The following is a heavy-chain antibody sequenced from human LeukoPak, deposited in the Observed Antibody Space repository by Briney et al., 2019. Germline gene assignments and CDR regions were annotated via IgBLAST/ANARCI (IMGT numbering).Heavy chain of an antibody. D-gene: IGHD3-9*01. CDR1: GYTFTSYD. Sequence: ASVKVSCKASGYTFTSYDINWVRQATGQGLEWMGWMNPTSGNTGYAQKFQGRVTMTRNTSISTAYMELSSLRSEDTAVYYCARGRILRYFDWLSTYYFDYWGQGTLVTVSS. CDR2: MNPTSGNT. CDR3: ARGRILRYFDWLSTYYFDY. V-gene: IGHV1-8*01. J-gene: IGHJ4*02.